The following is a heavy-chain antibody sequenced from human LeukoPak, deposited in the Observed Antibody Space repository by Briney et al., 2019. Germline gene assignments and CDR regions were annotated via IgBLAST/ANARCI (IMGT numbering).Heavy chain of an antibody. CDR3: ATRKLGNDY. CDR2: IYYSGTT. CDR1: GGSISGYY. Sequence: SETLSLNCTVSGGSISGYYWSWIRQPPGKGLEWIGYIYYSGTTDYSPSLRSRVTMSLDTSKNQFSLKLSSVTTADTAVYYCATRKLGNDYWGQGTLVTVSS. D-gene: IGHD7-27*01. J-gene: IGHJ4*02. V-gene: IGHV4-59*01.